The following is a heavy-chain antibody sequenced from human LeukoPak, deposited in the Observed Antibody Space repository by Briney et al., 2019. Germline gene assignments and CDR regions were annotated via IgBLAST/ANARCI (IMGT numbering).Heavy chain of an antibody. D-gene: IGHD3-22*01. V-gene: IGHV3-23*01. CDR2: ISGSGGST. Sequence: GGSLRLSCAASGFTFSSYAMSWVRQAPGKWLEWVSAISGSGGSTYYADSVKGRFTISRDNSKNTLYLQMNSLRAEDTAVYYCAKASGPDYNDSEDAFDVWGQGTMVTVSS. CDR3: AKASGPDYNDSEDAFDV. CDR1: GFTFSSYA. J-gene: IGHJ3*01.